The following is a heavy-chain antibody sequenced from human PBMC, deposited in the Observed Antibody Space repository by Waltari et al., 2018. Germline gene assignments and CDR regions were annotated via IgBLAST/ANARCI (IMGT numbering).Heavy chain of an antibody. CDR1: GYACISYK. CDR2: INVGDGDR. CDR3: ARESLPDGRSWSRNWFDL. Sequence: QGQLVQSGAGGKNLGAAGRVAGRAAGYACISYKIQRVRQASGQRPQWMGGINVGDGDRKYSQDLQGRLTFTTDSSATSVYMDLTSLQSADTPVYYCARESLPDGRSWSRNWFDLWGQGTLVTVSS. J-gene: IGHJ5*02. D-gene: IGHD6-19*01. V-gene: IGHV1-3*01.